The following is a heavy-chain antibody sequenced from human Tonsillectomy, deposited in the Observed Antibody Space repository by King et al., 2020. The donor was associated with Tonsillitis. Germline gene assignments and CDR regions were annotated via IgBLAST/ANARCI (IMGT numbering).Heavy chain of an antibody. J-gene: IGHJ6*03. CDR1: GGSISGYY. Sequence: VQLQESGPGLVKPSETLSLTCTVSGGSISGYYWSLIRQPPGKGLEWIGYIYYSGSTNYTPSPQSRVIISVDTSKNLYSLHLRSVTAADTAVYYCATYNWNYSYMDVWGKGTTVTVSS. CDR2: IYYSGST. V-gene: IGHV4-59*08. CDR3: ATYNWNYSYMDV. D-gene: IGHD1-20*01.